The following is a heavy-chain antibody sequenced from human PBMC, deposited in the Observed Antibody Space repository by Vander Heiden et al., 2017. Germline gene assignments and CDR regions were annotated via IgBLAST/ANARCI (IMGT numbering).Heavy chain of an antibody. CDR3: ARGFRWKPFDY. CDR2: IYGGDRT. V-gene: IGHV3-53*01. J-gene: IGHJ4*02. Sequence: EVQLVASGGGLIQPGGSLTLPCAPSGFTCSSNHMSWVRQGPGKGLEWVSVIYGGDRTYYADSVKGRFTISRDSSKSTLYLQMNSLRAEETAVYYCARGFRWKPFDYWGQGTLVTVSS. CDR1: GFTCSSNH. D-gene: IGHD2-15*01.